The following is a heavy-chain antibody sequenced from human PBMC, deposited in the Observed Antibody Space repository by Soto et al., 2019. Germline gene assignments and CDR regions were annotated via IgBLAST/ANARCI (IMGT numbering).Heavy chain of an antibody. CDR1: GFSLSTSGVG. D-gene: IGHD3-22*01. V-gene: IGHV2-5*02. Sequence: QITLKESGPTLVKPTQPLTLTCTFSGFSLSTSGVGVGWIRQPPGKALEWLALIYWDDDKRYSPSLKSRLTITKDTSKHQVVLTMTNMDPVDTATYYCAHRAYDSRGKGAFDIWGQGTMVTVSS. J-gene: IGHJ3*02. CDR3: AHRAYDSRGKGAFDI. CDR2: IYWDDDK.